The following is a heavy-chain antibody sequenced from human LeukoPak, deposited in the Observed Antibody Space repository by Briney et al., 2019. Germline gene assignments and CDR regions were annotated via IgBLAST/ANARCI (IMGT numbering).Heavy chain of an antibody. CDR3: ARHLGLARGSNWLDH. D-gene: IGHD3-16*01. CDR1: VGSIGTHY. CDR2: ISNSGTT. J-gene: IGHJ5*02. V-gene: IGHV4-59*08. Sequence: SETLSLTCTVSVGSIGTHYCSWIRQPPGKGLEWIGCISNSGTTNYNPSLKSRLDMSVDTSKNQFSLKLSSVTAADTAVYYCARHLGLARGSNWLDHWGQGTLVIVSS.